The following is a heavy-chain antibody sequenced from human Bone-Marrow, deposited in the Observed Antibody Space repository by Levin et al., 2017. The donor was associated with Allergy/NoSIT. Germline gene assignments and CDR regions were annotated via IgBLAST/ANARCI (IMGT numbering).Heavy chain of an antibody. V-gene: IGHV4-4*07. CDR3: ARVAGMTANDAFDI. J-gene: IGHJ3*02. CDR1: GGSVISYC. CDR2: FCSSGST. D-gene: IGHD2-21*02. Sequence: TSETLSLTCTVSGGSVISYCWSWIRQPAGKELDWVGRFCSSGSTTYNPSLKSRVTMSVDTSKNQFSLKLGSVTAADTAVYYCARVAGMTANDAFDIWGQGTMVTVSS.